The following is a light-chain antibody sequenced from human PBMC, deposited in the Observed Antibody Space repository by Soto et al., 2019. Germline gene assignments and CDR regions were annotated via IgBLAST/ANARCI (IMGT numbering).Light chain of an antibody. V-gene: IGLV1-40*01. CDR2: GNS. CDR1: SSNIGAGYD. J-gene: IGLJ2*01. CDR3: QSYDSSLSAYVV. Sequence: QAVVTQPPSVSGAPGQRVTISCTGSSSNIGAGYDVHWYQQLPGTAPKLLIYGNSNRPSGVPDRFSGSKSGTSASLAITGLQAEDEADYYCQSYDSSLSAYVVFGRGTKLTVL.